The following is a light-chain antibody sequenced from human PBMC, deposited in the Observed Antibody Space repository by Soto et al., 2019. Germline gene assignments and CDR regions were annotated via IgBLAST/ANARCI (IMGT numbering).Light chain of an antibody. CDR1: SSNIGANT. Sequence: QSVLTQPPSASGTPGQRVAFSCSGSSSNIGANTVNWYQQLPGAAPKLLIYSHSQRPSGVPDRFSGSKSATSASLAISGLQSDDEADYYCAAWDDSLNGYVFGTGTKVTVL. CDR3: AAWDDSLNGYV. CDR2: SHS. J-gene: IGLJ1*01. V-gene: IGLV1-44*01.